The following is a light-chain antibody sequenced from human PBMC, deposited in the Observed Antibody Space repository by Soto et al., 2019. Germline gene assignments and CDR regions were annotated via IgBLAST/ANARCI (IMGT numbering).Light chain of an antibody. V-gene: IGLV2-14*01. CDR1: SSDIGGYKY. CDR2: EVN. CDR3: SSNRSGSTKI. J-gene: IGLJ1*01. Sequence: QSALTQPASVSGSPGQSITISCTGTSSDIGGYKYVSWYQQYPGKAPKLMIYEVNYRPSGVSNRFSGSKSGNTASLTISGLQAEDEADYYCSSNRSGSTKIFGSGTKVTVL.